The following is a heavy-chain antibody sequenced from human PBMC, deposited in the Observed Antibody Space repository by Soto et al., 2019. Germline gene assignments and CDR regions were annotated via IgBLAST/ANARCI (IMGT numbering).Heavy chain of an antibody. CDR3: ARASRGPTRFAYYYGMDV. J-gene: IGHJ6*02. V-gene: IGHV4-59*01. D-gene: IGHD3-10*01. Sequence: SETLSLTCTVSGGSISSYYWSWIRQPPGKGLEWIGYIYYSGSTNYNPSLKSRVTISVDTSKNQFSLKLSSVTAADTAVYYCARASRGPTRFAYYYGMDVWGQGTTVTVSS. CDR1: GGSISSYY. CDR2: IYYSGST.